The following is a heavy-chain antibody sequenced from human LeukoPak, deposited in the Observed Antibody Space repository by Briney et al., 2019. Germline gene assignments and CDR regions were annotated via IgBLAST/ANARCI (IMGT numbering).Heavy chain of an antibody. V-gene: IGHV1-18*01. J-gene: IGHJ6*02. D-gene: IGHD5-24*01. Sequence: GASVKVSCKASGYTFASYGISWERQAPGQGLEWMGWISAYNGNTNYAQKLQGRVTMTTDTSTSTAYMELRSLRSDDTAVYYCARYPDQQGWLAPLAYYYYYYGMDVWGQGTTVTVSS. CDR3: ARYPDQQGWLAPLAYYYYYYGMDV. CDR1: GYTFASYG. CDR2: ISAYNGNT.